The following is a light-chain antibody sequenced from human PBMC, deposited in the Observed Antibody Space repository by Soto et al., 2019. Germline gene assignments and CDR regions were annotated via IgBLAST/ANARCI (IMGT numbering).Light chain of an antibody. V-gene: IGLV1-51*02. CDR2: EDS. J-gene: IGLJ2*01. Sequence: QSVLTQPPSVSAAPGQRXTXXXXXXXXXLVNNFASWYQQLPKTAPKLLIYEDSKRPSGIPDRFSGSKSGTSATLGITGLQTGDEADYYSVSWDSSLRHVVFGEGTKLTVL. CDR3: VSWDSSLRHVV. CDR1: XXXLVNNF.